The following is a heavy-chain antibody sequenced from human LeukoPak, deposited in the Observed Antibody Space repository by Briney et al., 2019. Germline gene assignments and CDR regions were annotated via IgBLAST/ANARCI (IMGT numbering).Heavy chain of an antibody. J-gene: IGHJ4*02. CDR1: GGSFCGYY. D-gene: IGHD6-13*01. CDR3: ARVASSSWYNGDY. CDR2: INHSGST. V-gene: IGHV4-34*01. Sequence: SETLSLTCAVYGGSFCGYYWSWIRQPPGKGLEWIGEINHSGSTNYNPSLKSRVTISVDTSKNQFSLKLSSVTAADTAVYYCARVASSSWYNGDYWGQGTLVTVSS.